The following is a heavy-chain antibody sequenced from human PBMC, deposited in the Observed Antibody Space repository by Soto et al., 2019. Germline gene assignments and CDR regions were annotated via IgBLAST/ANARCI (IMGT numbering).Heavy chain of an antibody. CDR2: IIPMFGKP. J-gene: IGHJ6*02. D-gene: IGHD2-21*01. Sequence: QVLLVQSGAEVKKSGSSVKVSCKASGGTFSSYAINWVRQAPGQGLEWMGGIIPMFGKPNYAENFQGRVTISADESTITAYMELSSLTSDAAAVYYCARGFRDGYFYAMEVWGQGTTVTVS. CDR3: ARGFRDGYFYAMEV. V-gene: IGHV1-69*01. CDR1: GGTFSSYA.